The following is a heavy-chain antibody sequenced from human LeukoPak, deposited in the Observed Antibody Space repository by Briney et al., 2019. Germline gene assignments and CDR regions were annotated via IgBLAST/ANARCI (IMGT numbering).Heavy chain of an antibody. CDR2: ISYDGSNK. Sequence: GGSLRLSCAASGFTFSSYVMHWVRQAPGKGLEWVAVISYDGSNKYYADSVKGRFTISRDNSKNTLYLQMNSLRAEDTAVYYCARDIAHRIAAAGTSPGFYYWGQGTLVTVSS. V-gene: IGHV3-30-3*01. J-gene: IGHJ4*02. CDR3: ARDIAHRIAAAGTSPGFYY. D-gene: IGHD6-13*01. CDR1: GFTFSSYV.